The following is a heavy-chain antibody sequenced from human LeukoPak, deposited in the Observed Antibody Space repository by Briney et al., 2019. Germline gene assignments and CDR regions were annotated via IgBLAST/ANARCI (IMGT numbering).Heavy chain of an antibody. CDR2: IWYDGSNK. V-gene: IGHV3-33*06. CDR1: GFTFSSYG. CDR3: AKGLIPGEYVHYYYMDV. J-gene: IGHJ6*03. Sequence: PGRSLRLSCAASGFTFSSYGMHWVRQAPGKGLEWVTVIWYDGSNKYYADSVKGRFTISRDNSKNTLYLQMNSLRAEDTAVYYCAKGLIPGEYVHYYYMDVWGKWTTVTVSS. D-gene: IGHD3-16*01.